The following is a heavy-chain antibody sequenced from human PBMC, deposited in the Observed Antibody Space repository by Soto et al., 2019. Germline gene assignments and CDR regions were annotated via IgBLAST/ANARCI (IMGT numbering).Heavy chain of an antibody. CDR1: GFTFSSYW. CDR3: ARLPNKSPQN. Sequence: EVQLVESGGGLVQPGGSLRLSCVASGFTFSSYWMHWVRQAPGKGLVWVSSISNDGSSIYADPVKGRFTISRDNAKNTLYPQMNSLRAEDTAVYYCARLPNKSPQNWGQGTLVIVSP. CDR2: ISNDGSS. J-gene: IGHJ1*01. V-gene: IGHV3-74*01.